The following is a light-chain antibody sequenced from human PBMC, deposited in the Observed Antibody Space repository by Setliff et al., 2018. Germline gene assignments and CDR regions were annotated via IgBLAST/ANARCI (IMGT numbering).Light chain of an antibody. Sequence: QSALTQPRSVSGSPGQSVTISCTGTSSDVGGYNYVSWYQQHPGKAPKLMIYDVSKRPSGVPDRFSASKSGNTASLTISGLQAEDEADYYCCSYAGSYTSFGGGT. CDR1: SSDVGGYNY. CDR3: CSYAGSYTS. J-gene: IGLJ2*01. V-gene: IGLV2-11*01. CDR2: DVS.